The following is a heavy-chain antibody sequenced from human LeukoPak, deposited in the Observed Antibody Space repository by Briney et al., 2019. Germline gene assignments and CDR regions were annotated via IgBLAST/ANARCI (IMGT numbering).Heavy chain of an antibody. Sequence: SETLSLTCTVSGGSISSGDYYWSWIRQPPGKGLERIGYIYYSGSTYYNPSLKSRVTISVDTSKNQFSLKLSSVTAADTAVYYCARDPYYDFWSGSAVGMDVWGQGTTVTVSS. D-gene: IGHD3-3*01. CDR3: ARDPYYDFWSGSAVGMDV. V-gene: IGHV4-30-4*01. CDR2: IYYSGST. J-gene: IGHJ6*02. CDR1: GGSISSGDYY.